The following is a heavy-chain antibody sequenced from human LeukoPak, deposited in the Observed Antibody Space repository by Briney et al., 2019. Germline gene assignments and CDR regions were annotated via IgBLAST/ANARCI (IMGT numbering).Heavy chain of an antibody. V-gene: IGHV4-34*01. D-gene: IGHD2-2*01. CDR3: ARAKNFLGYCSSTSCRGYFDY. CDR2: INHSGST. CDR1: GGSFSGYY. J-gene: IGHJ4*02. Sequence: SETLSLTCAVYGGSFSGYYWSWIRQPPGKGLEWIGEINHSGSTNYNPSLKSRVTISVDTSKNQFSLKLSSVTAADTAVYYCARAKNFLGYCSSTSCRGYFDYWGQGTLATVSS.